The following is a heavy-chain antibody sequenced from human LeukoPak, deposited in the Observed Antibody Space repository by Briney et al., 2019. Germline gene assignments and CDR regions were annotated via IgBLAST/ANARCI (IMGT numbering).Heavy chain of an antibody. CDR1: GFTFSSYW. V-gene: IGHV3-7*01. CDR3: AREQSDGLDI. CDR2: IKQDGSEK. J-gene: IGHJ3*02. Sequence: GGSLRLSCAASGFTFSSYWMSWVRQAPGKGLEWVANIKQDGSEKNYVDSVEGRFTISRDNSKNTLYLQMNSLRAEDTAVYYCAREQSDGLDIWGQGTMVTVSS.